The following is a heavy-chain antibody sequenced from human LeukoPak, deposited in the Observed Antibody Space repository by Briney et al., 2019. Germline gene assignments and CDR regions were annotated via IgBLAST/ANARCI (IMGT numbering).Heavy chain of an antibody. CDR1: GFTFSDYY. CDR3: AKEGPGDCSSTSCYTRRFDY. D-gene: IGHD2-2*02. Sequence: PGGSLRLSCAASGFTFSDYYMSWIRQAPGKGLEWVSYISSSGSTIYYADSVKGRFTISRDNSKNTLYLQMNSLRAEDTAVYYCAKEGPGDCSSTSCYTRRFDYWGQGTLVTVSS. CDR2: ISSSGSTI. V-gene: IGHV3-11*01. J-gene: IGHJ4*02.